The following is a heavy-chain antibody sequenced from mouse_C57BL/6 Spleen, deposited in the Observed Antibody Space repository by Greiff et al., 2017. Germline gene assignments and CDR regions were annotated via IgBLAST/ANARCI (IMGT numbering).Heavy chain of an antibody. CDR2: INPNNGGT. J-gene: IGHJ3*01. Sequence: VQLQQSGPELVKPGASVKIPCKASGYTFTDYNMDWVNQSHGKSLEWIGDINPNNGGTIYNQKFKGKATLTVDKSSSTAYMELRSLTSEDTAVYYCARSNYSNYGSFAYWGQGTLVTVSA. CDR1: GYTFTDYN. CDR3: ARSNYSNYGSFAY. V-gene: IGHV1-18*01. D-gene: IGHD2-5*01.